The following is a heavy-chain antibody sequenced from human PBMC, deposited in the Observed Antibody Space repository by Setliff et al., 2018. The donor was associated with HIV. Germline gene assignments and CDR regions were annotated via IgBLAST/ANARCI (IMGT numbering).Heavy chain of an antibody. D-gene: IGHD2-15*01. CDR2: INGDGSGA. J-gene: IGHJ5*02. CDR1: GFTFRDYW. Sequence: GGSLRLSCTASGFTFRDYWMHWVRQAPGKGLEWVSRINGDGSGATYVDSVKGRFSISRDNSHNMLFLQMNSLRTEDTAVYYCALSGVACSGTSCYSLWFDPWGHGTLVAFSS. V-gene: IGHV3-74*01. CDR3: ALSGVACSGTSCYSLWFDP.